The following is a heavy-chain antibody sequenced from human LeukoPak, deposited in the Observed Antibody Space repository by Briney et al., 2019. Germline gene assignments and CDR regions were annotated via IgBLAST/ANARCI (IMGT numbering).Heavy chain of an antibody. Sequence: SETLSLTCAVYGGSFSGCYWSWIRQPPGKGLEWIGEINHSGSTNYNPSLKSRVTISVDTSKNQFSLKLSSVTAADTAVYYCARVHRIAARSRYYFDYWGQGTLVTVSS. CDR1: GGSFSGCY. V-gene: IGHV4-34*01. CDR2: INHSGST. J-gene: IGHJ4*02. D-gene: IGHD6-6*01. CDR3: ARVHRIAARSRYYFDY.